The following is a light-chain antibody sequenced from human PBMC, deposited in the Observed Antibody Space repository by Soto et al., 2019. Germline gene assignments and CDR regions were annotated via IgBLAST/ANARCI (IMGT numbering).Light chain of an antibody. CDR3: QQRSNWRIT. Sequence: EIVLTQSPSTLSLSPGEIATLSCRASQSVSSYLAWYQQKPGQAPRLLIYDASNRATGIPARFSGSGSGTDFTLTISSLEPEDFPLYYCQQRSNWRITFGQGTRLEIK. J-gene: IGKJ5*01. CDR1: QSVSSY. CDR2: DAS. V-gene: IGKV3-11*01.